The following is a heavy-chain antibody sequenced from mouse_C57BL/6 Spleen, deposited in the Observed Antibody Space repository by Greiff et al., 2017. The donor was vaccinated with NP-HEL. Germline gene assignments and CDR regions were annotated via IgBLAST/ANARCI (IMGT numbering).Heavy chain of an antibody. V-gene: IGHV5-4*03. J-gene: IGHJ2*01. CDR3: ARAGVLRFFDY. CDR2: ISDGGSYT. CDR1: GFTFSSYA. Sequence: EVKLEESGGGLVKPGGSLKLSCAASGFTFSSYAMSWVRQTPEKRLEWVATISDGGSYTYYPDNVKGRFTISRDNAKNNLYLQMSHLKSEDTAMYYCARAGVLRFFDYWGQGTTLTVSS. D-gene: IGHD1-1*01.